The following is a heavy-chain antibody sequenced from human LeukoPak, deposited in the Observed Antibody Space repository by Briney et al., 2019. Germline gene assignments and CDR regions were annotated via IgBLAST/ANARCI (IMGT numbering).Heavy chain of an antibody. CDR3: ALLGAAGREYFQH. J-gene: IGHJ1*01. CDR1: GFTFSSTD. V-gene: IGHV3-53*01. Sequence: GGSLRLPCAASGFTFSSTDMSWVRQAPGKGLEWVSAVYSGGSTFYADSVKGRFTISRDNSKNTLYLQISSLRAEDTAVYYCALLGAAGREYFQHWGQGTLVTVSS. CDR2: VYSGGST. D-gene: IGHD6-13*01.